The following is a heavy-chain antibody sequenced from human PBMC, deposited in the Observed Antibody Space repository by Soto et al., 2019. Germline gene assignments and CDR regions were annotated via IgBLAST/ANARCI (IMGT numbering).Heavy chain of an antibody. J-gene: IGHJ4*02. CDR3: ARQVDSSGYYSYYFDY. V-gene: IGHV4-30-2*01. D-gene: IGHD3-22*01. CDR1: GGSISSGGYS. CDR2: IYHSGST. Sequence: LSLTCAVSGGSISSGGYSWSWIRQPPGKGLEWIGYIYHSGSTYYNPSLKSRVTISVDRSKNQFSLKLSSVTAADTAVYYCARQVDSSGYYSYYFDYWGQGTLVTVSS.